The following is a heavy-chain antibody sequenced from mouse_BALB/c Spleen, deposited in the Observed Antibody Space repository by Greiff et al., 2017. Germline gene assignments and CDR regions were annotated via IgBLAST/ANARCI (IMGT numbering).Heavy chain of an antibody. V-gene: IGHV5-12-1*01. D-gene: IGHD2-1*01. CDR3: ARGDYYGNYWLAY. J-gene: IGHJ3*01. CDR2: ISSGGGST. Sequence: EVQLVESGGGLVKPGGSLKLSCAASGFAFSSYDMSWVRQTPEKRLEWVAYISSGGGSTYYPDSVKGRFTISRDNAKNTLYLQMSRLKSEDTAMYSCARGDYYGNYWLAYWGQGTLVTVSA. CDR1: GFAFSSYD.